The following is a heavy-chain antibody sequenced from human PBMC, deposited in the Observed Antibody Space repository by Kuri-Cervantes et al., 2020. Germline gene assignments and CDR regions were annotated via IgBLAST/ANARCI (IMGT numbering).Heavy chain of an antibody. V-gene: IGHV1-18*04. CDR3: ARDLAGVGYCTNGVCYNQNNDAFDI. CDR1: GYTFTYRY. J-gene: IGHJ3*02. CDR2: ITPFNGNT. Sequence: ASVKVSCKASGYTFTYRYLHWVRQAPGQALEWMGWITPFNGNTNYAQKLQGRVTMTTDTSTSTAYMELRSLRSDDTAVYYCARDLAGVGYCTNGVCYNQNNDAFDIWGQGTMVTVSS. D-gene: IGHD2-8*01.